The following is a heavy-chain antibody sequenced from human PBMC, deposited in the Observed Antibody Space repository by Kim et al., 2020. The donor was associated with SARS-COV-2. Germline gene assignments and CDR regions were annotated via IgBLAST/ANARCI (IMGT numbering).Heavy chain of an antibody. D-gene: IGHD3-9*01. CDR1: GGTFSSYA. CDR2: IIPILGIA. J-gene: IGHJ5*02. CDR3: AREFTIRGGGWFDP. V-gene: IGHV1-69*04. Sequence: SVKVSCKASGGTFSSYAISWVRQAPGQGLEWMGRIIPILGIANYAQKFQGRVTITADKSTSTAYMELSSLRSEDTAVYYCAREFTIRGGGWFDPWGQGTLVTVSS.